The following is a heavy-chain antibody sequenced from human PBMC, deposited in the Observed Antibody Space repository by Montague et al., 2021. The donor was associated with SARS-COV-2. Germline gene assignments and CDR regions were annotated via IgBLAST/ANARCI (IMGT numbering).Heavy chain of an antibody. CDR2: IKEDGGQK. CDR3: ARDPNCGSTSCYYHY. Sequence: SLRLSCAASGFTFSNYWMSWVRQAPGKGLEWVANIKEDGGQKYYVDSVKGRFTISRGNAKNSLYLQMNSLRAEDTAVYYCARDPNCGSTSCYYHYWGQGTLVTVSS. D-gene: IGHD2-2*01. V-gene: IGHV3-7*01. J-gene: IGHJ4*02. CDR1: GFTFSNYW.